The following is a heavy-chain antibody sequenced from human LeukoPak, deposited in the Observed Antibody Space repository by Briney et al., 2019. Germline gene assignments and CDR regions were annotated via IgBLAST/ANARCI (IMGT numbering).Heavy chain of an antibody. Sequence: SQTLSLTCAISGDSVSNNSAAWNWIRQSPSRGLEWLGRTYYRSKWFNDFALSVKSRITINPDTSKNQFSLQLNSVTPEDTAVYYCAKHYGDSNWFDPWGQGTLVTVSS. CDR3: AKHYGDSNWFDP. J-gene: IGHJ5*02. CDR2: TYYRSKWFN. CDR1: GDSVSNNSAA. V-gene: IGHV6-1*01. D-gene: IGHD4-17*01.